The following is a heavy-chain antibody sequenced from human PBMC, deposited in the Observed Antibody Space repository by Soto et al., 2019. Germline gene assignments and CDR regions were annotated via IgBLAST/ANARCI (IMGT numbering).Heavy chain of an antibody. Sequence: GGSLRLSCAASGFTFSDYDMSWIRQAPGKGLEWVSYIRIGGSVTYYADSVKGRFTISRDDAENSLYLQMSSLRAEDTAVYYCARDPHSLDYWGRGTLVTVSS. J-gene: IGHJ4*02. CDR3: ARDPHSLDY. V-gene: IGHV3-11*04. D-gene: IGHD3-3*02. CDR1: GFTFSDYD. CDR2: IRIGGSVT.